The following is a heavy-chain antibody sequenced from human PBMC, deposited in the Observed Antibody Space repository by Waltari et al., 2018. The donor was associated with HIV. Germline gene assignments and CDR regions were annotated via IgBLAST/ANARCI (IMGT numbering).Heavy chain of an antibody. Sequence: QVQLVQSGGEVKKPGASVKVSCKVSGYRLIELSMHWVRQAPGKGLEWMGGVDPEKDETIYEQKFQGRVTMTDDTSTDTAYMELSSLKSEDTAVYYCVTGYDTSGQSPTMGDYWGQGTLVTVSS. CDR2: VDPEKDET. V-gene: IGHV1-24*01. J-gene: IGHJ4*02. CDR1: GYRLIELS. CDR3: VTGYDTSGQSPTMGDY. D-gene: IGHD3-22*01.